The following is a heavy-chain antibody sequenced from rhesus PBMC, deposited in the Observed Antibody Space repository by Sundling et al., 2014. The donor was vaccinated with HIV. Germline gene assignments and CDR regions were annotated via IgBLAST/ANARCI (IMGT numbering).Heavy chain of an antibody. D-gene: IGHD3-3*01. CDR3: ARPKPNLDWLLYSYGLDS. Sequence: EVQLVESGGGLVQPGGSLRLSCAASGFTFSSSAMHWVRQASGKGLEWVGRIRSKSNNYETGYAASVKGRFTISRDDSKNTLYLQMNSLKTEDTAVYYCARPKPNLDWLLYSYGLDSWGQGVVVTVSS. CDR1: GFTFSSSA. CDR2: IRSKSNNYET. J-gene: IGHJ6*01. V-gene: IGHV3-118*01.